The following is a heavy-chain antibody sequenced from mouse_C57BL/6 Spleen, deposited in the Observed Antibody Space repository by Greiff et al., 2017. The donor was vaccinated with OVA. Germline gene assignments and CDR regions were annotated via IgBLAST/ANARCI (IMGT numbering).Heavy chain of an antibody. D-gene: IGHD4-1*02. CDR2: ISSGGSYT. J-gene: IGHJ3*01. CDR3: ARHEEQLFPFAY. V-gene: IGHV5-6*01. CDR1: GFTFSSYG. Sequence: DVQLVESGGDLVKPGGSLKLSCAASGFTFSSYGMSWVRQTPDKRLEWVATISSGGSYTYYPDSVKGRITISRDNAKNTLYLQMSRLKSEDSAMYNCARHEEQLFPFAYWGQGTLVSSSA.